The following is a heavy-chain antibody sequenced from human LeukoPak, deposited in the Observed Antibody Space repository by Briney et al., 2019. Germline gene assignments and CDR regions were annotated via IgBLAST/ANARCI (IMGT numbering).Heavy chain of an antibody. CDR1: EFSVGSNY. CDR2: TYSGGST. J-gene: IGHJ3*02. V-gene: IGHV3-53*01. CDR3: ARGGSYLSAFDI. Sequence: GGSLRLSCAASEFSVGSNYMSWVRQAPGKGLEWVSITYSGGSTFYADSVKGRFTISRDNSKNTLYLQMNSLRAEDTAVYYCARGGSYLSAFDIWGQGTMVTVSS. D-gene: IGHD1-26*01.